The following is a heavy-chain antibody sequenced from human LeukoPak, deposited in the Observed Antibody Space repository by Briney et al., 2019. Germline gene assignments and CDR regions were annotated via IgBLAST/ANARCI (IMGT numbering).Heavy chain of an antibody. CDR1: GYTFTSYG. D-gene: IGHD1-7*01. Sequence: VASVKVSCKASGYTFTSYGISWVRQAPGQGLEWMGWISAYNGNTNYAQKLQGRVTMTTDTSTSTAYMELRSLRSDDTAVYYCAKDGKTRNWNYFQAKPVYWGQGTLVTVSS. J-gene: IGHJ4*02. CDR2: ISAYNGNT. V-gene: IGHV1-18*01. CDR3: AKDGKTRNWNYFQAKPVY.